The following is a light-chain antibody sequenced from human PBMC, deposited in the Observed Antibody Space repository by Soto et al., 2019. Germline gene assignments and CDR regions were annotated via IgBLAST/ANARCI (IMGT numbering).Light chain of an antibody. CDR2: YDT. CDR1: NIGSKS. J-gene: IGLJ2*01. V-gene: IGLV3-21*04. Sequence: SYELNQPPSVSVAPGKTARITCGGNNIGSKSVHWYQQKPGQAPVLVIYYDTDRPSGIPERFSGSNSGNTATLTISRVEAEDEADYYCQVWDSSSDHVVFGGGTKLTVL. CDR3: QVWDSSSDHVV.